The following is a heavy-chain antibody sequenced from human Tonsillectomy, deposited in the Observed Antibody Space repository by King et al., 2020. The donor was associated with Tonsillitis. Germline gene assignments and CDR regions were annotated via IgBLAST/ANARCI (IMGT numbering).Heavy chain of an antibody. Sequence: VQLVESGGGVVQPGRSLRLACAASEFTFSNYAMHWVRQAPGKGLEWVAVISYDGSIKYYADSVQGRFTISRDNSKNTLYLQMNSLTAEDTAVYYCATGGSSGYYDYWGQGTLVTVSS. D-gene: IGHD3-22*01. CDR3: ATGGSSGYYDY. CDR1: EFTFSNYA. J-gene: IGHJ4*02. CDR2: ISYDGSIK. V-gene: IGHV3-30-3*01.